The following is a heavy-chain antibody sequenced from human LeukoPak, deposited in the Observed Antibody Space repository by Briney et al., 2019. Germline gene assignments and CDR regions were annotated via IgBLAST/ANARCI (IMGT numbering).Heavy chain of an antibody. J-gene: IGHJ6*02. V-gene: IGHV4-59*01. Sequence: SETLSLTCTVSGGSINTYYWSWIRQPPGKGLEWIGYIYYSGSTNYNPSLKSRVTISVDTSKNQFSLKLSSVTAADTAVYYCARDNWNYGSSMDVWGQGTTVTVSS. CDR2: IYYSGST. D-gene: IGHD1-7*01. CDR3: ARDNWNYGSSMDV. CDR1: GGSINTYY.